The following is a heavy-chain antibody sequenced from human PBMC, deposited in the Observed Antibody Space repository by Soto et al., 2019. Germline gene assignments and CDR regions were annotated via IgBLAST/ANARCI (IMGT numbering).Heavy chain of an antibody. CDR2: ISAYNGNT. J-gene: IGHJ6*02. D-gene: IGHD2-15*01. CDR3: ARDRYCSGGSCLYYYYYGMDV. Sequence: QVQLVQSGAEVKKPGASVKVSCKASGYTFTSYGISWVRQAPGQGLEWMGWISAYNGNTNYAQKLQGRVTMTTDKCTSTGYMELRSLRSDDTAVYYCARDRYCSGGSCLYYYYYGMDVWGQGTTVTVSS. CDR1: GYTFTSYG. V-gene: IGHV1-18*01.